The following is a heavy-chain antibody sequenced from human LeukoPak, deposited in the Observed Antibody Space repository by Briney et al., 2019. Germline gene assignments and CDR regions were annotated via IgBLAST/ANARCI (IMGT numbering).Heavy chain of an antibody. J-gene: IGHJ4*02. Sequence: SVKVSCKASGGTFSSYAISWVRQAPGQGLEWMGGIIPIFGTANYAQKLQGRVTMTTDTSTSTAYMELRSLRSDDTAVYYCARSGIAAADDYWGQGTLVTVSS. CDR2: IIPIFGTA. CDR3: ARSGIAAADDY. CDR1: GGTFSSYA. V-gene: IGHV1-69*05. D-gene: IGHD6-13*01.